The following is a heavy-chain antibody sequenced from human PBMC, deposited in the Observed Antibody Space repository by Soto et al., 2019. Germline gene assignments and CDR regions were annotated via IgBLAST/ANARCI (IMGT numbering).Heavy chain of an antibody. CDR1: GYIFVNYG. Sequence: QVQLVQSGDEVKKPGASVKVSCKASGYIFVNYGIAWVRQAPGQGLEWMGWISPYTGNTHSATKIQGRLTMTTDTSTSTAYMELGSLTSDDTAVYYCVMVDNYVTPTPQDVLGQGTTVTVSS. V-gene: IGHV1-18*01. J-gene: IGHJ6*02. CDR2: ISPYTGNT. D-gene: IGHD3-16*01. CDR3: VMVDNYVTPTPQDV.